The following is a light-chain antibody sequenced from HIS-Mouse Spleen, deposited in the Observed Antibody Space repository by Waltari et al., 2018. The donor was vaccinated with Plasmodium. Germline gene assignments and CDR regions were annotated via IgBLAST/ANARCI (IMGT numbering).Light chain of an antibody. Sequence: DIQMTQSPSSLSASVGDRVRLNCQASQDISNDLNWYQQKPGKAPKLLIYDASNLETGVPSRFSGSGSGTDVTFTISSLQPEDIATYYCQQYDNLPLTFGGGTKVEIK. CDR2: DAS. J-gene: IGKJ4*01. V-gene: IGKV1-33*01. CDR3: QQYDNLPLT. CDR1: QDISND.